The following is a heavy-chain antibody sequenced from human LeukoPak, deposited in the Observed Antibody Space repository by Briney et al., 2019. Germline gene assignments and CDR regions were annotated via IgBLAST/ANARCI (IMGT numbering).Heavy chain of an antibody. CDR1: GFTLRTYT. J-gene: IGHJ6*03. Sequence: GGSLTLSCAASGFTLRTYTINQVRQAPAKVLALVASIGGSGSFIYYAESVKGRFTISRDNAKNSVYLQLSSLRVEDTAVYYCARFLATWDYYYMDVWGTGTTVTVSS. D-gene: IGHD3-3*01. CDR2: IGGSGSFI. V-gene: IGHV3-48*01. CDR3: ARFLATWDYYYMDV.